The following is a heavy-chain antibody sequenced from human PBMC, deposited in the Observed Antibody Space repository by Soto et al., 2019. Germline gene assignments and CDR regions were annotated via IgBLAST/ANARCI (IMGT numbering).Heavy chain of an antibody. V-gene: IGHV1-46*01. Sequence: ASVKVSCKASGYTFTSYYMHWVRQAPGQGLEWMGIINPSGGSTSYAQKFQGRVTMTRDTSTSTVYMELSSLRSEDTAVYYCARAKAIAARSVYFDYWGQGTQVTVSS. CDR3: ARAKAIAARSVYFDY. CDR2: INPSGGST. D-gene: IGHD6-6*01. CDR1: GYTFTSYY. J-gene: IGHJ4*02.